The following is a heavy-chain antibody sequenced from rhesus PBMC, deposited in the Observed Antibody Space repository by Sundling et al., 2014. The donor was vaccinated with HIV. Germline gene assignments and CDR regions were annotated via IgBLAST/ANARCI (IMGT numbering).Heavy chain of an antibody. CDR3: TKHAGCTASGCYVNVGYYGLDS. CDR1: GFIFSNYY. D-gene: IGHD2-21*01. V-gene: IGHV3-13*01. J-gene: IGHJ6*01. Sequence: EVVLVESGGGLVQPGGSLRLSCAASGFIFSNYYMHWVRQAQGKGLEWVGLIRNKANSYTTEYGAAVKGRFTISRDDSKNTLYLQMSSLKTEDTAVYYCTKHAGCTASGCYVNVGYYGLDSWGQGVGRHRLL. CDR2: IRNKANSYTT.